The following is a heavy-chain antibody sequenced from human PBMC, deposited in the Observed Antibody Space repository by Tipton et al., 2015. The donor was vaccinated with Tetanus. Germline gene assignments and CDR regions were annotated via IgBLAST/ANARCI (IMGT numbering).Heavy chain of an antibody. CDR1: GGSFSGFY. J-gene: IGHJ6*02. V-gene: IGHV4-34*01. Sequence: TLSLTCAVYGGSFSGFYWSWVRQPPGKGLEWIGEINHSGSTNYNPSLKSRVTISVDTSKNQFSLNLTSVTAADTAVYYCARDNQRWLEIYYYYYGMDVWGQGTTVTVSS. CDR2: INHSGST. CDR3: ARDNQRWLEIYYYYYGMDV. D-gene: IGHD5-24*01.